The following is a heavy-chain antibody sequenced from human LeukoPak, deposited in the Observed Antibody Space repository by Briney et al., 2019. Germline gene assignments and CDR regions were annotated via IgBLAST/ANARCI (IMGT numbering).Heavy chain of an antibody. D-gene: IGHD3-22*01. CDR2: ISSKSRYI. Sequence: GGSLRLSCVVSGFTFSSYSINWVRQAPGKGLEWVSSISSKSRYIYYADSVKGRFTISRDTAKNSLSLQMNSLRAEDTAVYYCARARNNYDRSGFSALDYWGQGTLVTVSS. J-gene: IGHJ4*02. CDR3: ARARNNYDRSGFSALDY. V-gene: IGHV3-21*01. CDR1: GFTFSSYS.